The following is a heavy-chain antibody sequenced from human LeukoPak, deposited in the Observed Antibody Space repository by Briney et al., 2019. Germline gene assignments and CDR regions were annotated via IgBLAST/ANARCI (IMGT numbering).Heavy chain of an antibody. Sequence: ASVKVSCKVSGYTLTELSMHWVRQAPGQGLEWMGIINPSGGSTTYAQKFQGRVTMTRDTSTSTVYMELSSLRSEDTAVFYCARGGSLAAAPHRYYFDYWGQGTPVTVSS. CDR3: ARGGSLAAAPHRYYFDY. D-gene: IGHD6-19*01. CDR1: GYTLTELS. V-gene: IGHV1-46*01. J-gene: IGHJ4*02. CDR2: INPSGGST.